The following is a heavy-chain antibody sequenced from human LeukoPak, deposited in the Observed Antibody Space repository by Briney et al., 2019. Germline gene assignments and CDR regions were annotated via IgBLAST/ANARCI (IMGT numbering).Heavy chain of an antibody. J-gene: IGHJ4*02. CDR1: GFTFSSYS. Sequence: GGSLRLSCAASGFTFSSYSMTWVRQAPGKGLEWVSAISGSGGSTYYADSVKGRFTISRDNSKNTLYLQMNSLRAEDTAVYYCAKGRLLGDYFDYWGQGTLVTVSS. D-gene: IGHD2-21*01. CDR3: AKGRLLGDYFDY. CDR2: ISGSGGST. V-gene: IGHV3-23*01.